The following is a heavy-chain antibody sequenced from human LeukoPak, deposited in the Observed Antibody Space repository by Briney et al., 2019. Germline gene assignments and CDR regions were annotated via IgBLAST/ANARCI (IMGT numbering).Heavy chain of an antibody. CDR1: GFTFSSYA. J-gene: IGHJ4*02. D-gene: IGHD6-19*01. CDR2: ISGSGTNT. CDR3: ARAPDSSGWYYFDY. Sequence: GGSLRLSCAASGFTFSSYAMNWVRQAPGKGLEWVSIISGSGTNTYYADSVKGRFTISRDNAKNSLYLQMNSLRAEDTAVYYCARAPDSSGWYYFDYWGQGTLVTVSS. V-gene: IGHV3-21*05.